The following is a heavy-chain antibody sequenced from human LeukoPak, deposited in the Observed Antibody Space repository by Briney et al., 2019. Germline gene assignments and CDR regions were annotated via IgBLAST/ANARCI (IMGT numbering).Heavy chain of an antibody. CDR3: ATSPYSSGWDDY. CDR1: GFTFSSYA. D-gene: IGHD6-19*01. CDR2: ISYDGSNK. V-gene: IGHV3-30*04. Sequence: GGSLRLSCAASGFTFSSYAMHWVRQAPGKGLEWVAVISYDGSNKYYADSVKGRFTISRDNSKNTLYLQMNSLRAEDTAVYYCATSPYSSGWDDYWGQGTLVTVSS. J-gene: IGHJ4*02.